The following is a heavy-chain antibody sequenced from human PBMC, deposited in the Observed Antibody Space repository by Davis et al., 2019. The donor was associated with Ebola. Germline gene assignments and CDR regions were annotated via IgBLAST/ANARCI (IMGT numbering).Heavy chain of an antibody. CDR2: IKQDGSEK. CDR1: GFTFSSYW. V-gene: IGHV3-7*03. CDR3: AQGRVDYYDSSGYSKG. J-gene: IGHJ4*02. Sequence: GGSLRLSCAASGFTFSSYWMSWVRQAPGKGLEWVANIKQDGSEKYYVDSVKGRFTISRDNAKNSLYLQMNSLRAEDTAVYYCAQGRVDYYDSSGYSKGWGQGTLVTVSS. D-gene: IGHD3-22*01.